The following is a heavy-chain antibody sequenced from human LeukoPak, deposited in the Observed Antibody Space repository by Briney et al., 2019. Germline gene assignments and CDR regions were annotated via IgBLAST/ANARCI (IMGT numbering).Heavy chain of an antibody. CDR2: IIHIFGTA. D-gene: IGHD2-8*02. CDR3: ARVSTGGVYFDY. V-gene: IGHV1-69*13. Sequence: VASVKVSCKASGGTFSSYAISWVRQAPGQGLEWMGGIIHIFGTANYAQKFQGRVTITADESTSTAYMELSSLRSEDTAVYYCARVSTGGVYFDYWGQGTLVTVSS. CDR1: GGTFSSYA. J-gene: IGHJ4*02.